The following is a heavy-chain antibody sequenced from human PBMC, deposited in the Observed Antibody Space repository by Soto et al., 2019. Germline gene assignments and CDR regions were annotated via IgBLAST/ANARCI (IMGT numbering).Heavy chain of an antibody. D-gene: IGHD1-1*01. V-gene: IGHV1-69*04. CDR3: ARDGLQGGTNFDY. Sequence: SVKVSCKASGGTFSSYTISWVRQAPGQGLEWMGRIIPILGIANYAQKFQGRVTITADKSTSTDYMELSSLRSEDTAVYYCARDGLQGGTNFDYWGQGTLVTVSS. CDR2: IIPILGIA. J-gene: IGHJ4*02. CDR1: GGTFSSYT.